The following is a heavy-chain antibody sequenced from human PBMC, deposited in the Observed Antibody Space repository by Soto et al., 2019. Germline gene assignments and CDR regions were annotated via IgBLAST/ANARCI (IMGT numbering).Heavy chain of an antibody. CDR3: ARSRLRFLEWLPYGMDV. CDR2: INPNSGGT. D-gene: IGHD3-3*01. Sequence: GASVKVSCKASGYTFTGHYMHWVRQDPGQGLEWMGWINPNSGGTNYAQKFQGWVTMTRDTSISTAYMELSRLRSDDTAVYYCARSRLRFLEWLPYGMDVWGQGTTVTVSS. J-gene: IGHJ6*02. CDR1: GYTFTGHY. V-gene: IGHV1-2*04.